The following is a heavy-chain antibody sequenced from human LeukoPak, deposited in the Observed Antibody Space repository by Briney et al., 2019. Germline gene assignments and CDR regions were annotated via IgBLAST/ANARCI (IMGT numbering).Heavy chain of an antibody. Sequence: ASVKVSCKASGYTFTNYGFTWARQAPGQGLEWMGWISAYNGDTNYAQKFQGRVTMTRDTSTSTVYMELSSLRSEDTAVYYCARDPAENYDFWSGDPDYWGQGTLVTVSS. D-gene: IGHD3-3*01. J-gene: IGHJ4*02. CDR2: ISAYNGDT. CDR1: GYTFTNYG. V-gene: IGHV1-18*01. CDR3: ARDPAENYDFWSGDPDY.